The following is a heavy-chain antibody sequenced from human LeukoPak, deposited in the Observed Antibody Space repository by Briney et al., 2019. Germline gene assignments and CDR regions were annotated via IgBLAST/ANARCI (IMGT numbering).Heavy chain of an antibody. V-gene: IGHV4-59*01. CDR1: GGSISTYF. CDR3: ARGYGNRQWLVGF. CDR2: IFDAGST. D-gene: IGHD6-19*01. J-gene: IGHJ4*02. Sequence: PSETLSLTCTVSGGSISTYFWSWIRQPPGKGLEWIGYIFDAGSTNYNPSLQSRISISVDTSKSQFSLNLTSVTAADTAVYYCARGYGNRQWLVGFWGQGTLVTVSS.